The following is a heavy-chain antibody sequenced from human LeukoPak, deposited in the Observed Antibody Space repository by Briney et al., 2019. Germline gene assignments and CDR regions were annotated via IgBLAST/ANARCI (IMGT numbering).Heavy chain of an antibody. CDR2: INPNSDGT. D-gene: IGHD1-26*01. Sequence: ASVKVSCKASGYTFTGYYMHWVRQAPGQGLEWMGRINPNSDGTNYAQKFQGRVTMTRDTSISTAYMELSRLRSDDTAVYYCARVRWELLRWHYYFDYWGQGTLVTVSS. CDR1: GYTFTGYY. V-gene: IGHV1-2*06. CDR3: ARVRWELLRWHYYFDY. J-gene: IGHJ4*02.